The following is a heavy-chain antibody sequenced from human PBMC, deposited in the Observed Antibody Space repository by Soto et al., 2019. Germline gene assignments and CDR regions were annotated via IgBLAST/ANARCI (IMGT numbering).Heavy chain of an antibody. J-gene: IGHJ4*02. CDR1: GSTFSSYG. D-gene: IGHD2-15*01. CDR3: ARDDSFTTMSLDY. V-gene: IGHV3-33*01. Sequence: QVQLVESGGGVVQPGRSLRLSCAASGSTFSSYGMHWVRQAPGKGLEWVAVIWYDGSNKYYADSVKGRFTISRDNSKNTLYLQMNSLRAEDTAVYCCARDDSFTTMSLDYWGQGTLVTVSS. CDR2: IWYDGSNK.